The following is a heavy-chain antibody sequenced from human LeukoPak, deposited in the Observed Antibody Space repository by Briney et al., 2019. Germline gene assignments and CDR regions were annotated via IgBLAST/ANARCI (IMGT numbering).Heavy chain of an antibody. CDR1: GFTFSDAW. Sequence: GGSLRLSCAASGFTFSDAWMHWARQAPGKGLEWVGLIKRRTDGGTSNYAAPVKGRFAISRDDSEDTLFLQMDSLKSEDTGVYYCTTGYTSASHDGYWGQGTLVTVSS. D-gene: IGHD2-15*01. CDR2: IKRRTDGGTS. J-gene: IGHJ4*02. CDR3: TTGYTSASHDGY. V-gene: IGHV3-15*07.